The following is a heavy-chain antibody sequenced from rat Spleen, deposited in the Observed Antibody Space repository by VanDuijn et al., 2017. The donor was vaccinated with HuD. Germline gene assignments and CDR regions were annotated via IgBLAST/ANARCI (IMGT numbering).Heavy chain of an antibody. V-gene: IGHV2-65*01. J-gene: IGHJ4*01. CDR2: IRSGGST. Sequence: QVQLKETGPGLVQPTQTLSITCTVSGFSLTSYYMQWVRQTPGKGLEWMGFIRSGGSTEYNSEFKSRRSISRDTAKNQVFLKINSRKTEDTGVYCFAAPYYYDGYYYVMDACGQVASVTVSS. D-gene: IGHD1-12*03. CDR1: GFSLTSYY. CDR3: AAPYYYDGYYYVMDA.